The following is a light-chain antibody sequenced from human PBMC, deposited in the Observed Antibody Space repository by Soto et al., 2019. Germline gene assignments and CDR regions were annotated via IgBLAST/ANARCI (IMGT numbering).Light chain of an antibody. J-gene: IGKJ4*01. V-gene: IGKV3D-20*02. CDR2: GAS. CDR1: QSVTTQ. Sequence: IALTQSPGTLSLSPGERATLSCRASQSVTTQLAWYQQKPGQAPRLIIHGASSRATGVPDRITGSGSGTDFTLSISRLEPEDFAVYYCQQRTHSPLTFGGGTKVDIK. CDR3: QQRTHSPLT.